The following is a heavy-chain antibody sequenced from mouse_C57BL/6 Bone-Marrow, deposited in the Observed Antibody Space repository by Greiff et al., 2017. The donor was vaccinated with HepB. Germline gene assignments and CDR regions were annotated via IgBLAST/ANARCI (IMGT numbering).Heavy chain of an antibody. J-gene: IGHJ3*01. CDR2: INPNNCGT. D-gene: IGHD1-1*01. CDR3: ARGDYYGSSPFAY. Sequence: VQLQHSGPELVKPGASVKIPCKASGYTFTDYNMDWVKQSHGKSLEWIGDINPNNCGTIYNQKFKGKATLTVDKSSSTAYMELRSLTSEDTAVYYCARGDYYGSSPFAYWGQGTLVTVSA. V-gene: IGHV1-18*01. CDR1: GYTFTDYN.